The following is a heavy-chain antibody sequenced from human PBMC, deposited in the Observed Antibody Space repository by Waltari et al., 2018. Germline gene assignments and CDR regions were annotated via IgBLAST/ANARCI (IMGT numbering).Heavy chain of an antibody. CDR3: ARDAIRAALDH. V-gene: IGHV4-4*02. CDR2: CYHNGST. D-gene: IGHD6-25*01. CDR1: GGSLRSTNW. Sequence: QVQLQESGPGLVKPSGTLSLTCAVSGGSLRSTNWWGWVRQPPGRGLEWIGECYHNGSTSYNPSLGRRVTVSVDKSKNQFSLKVTSVTAADTAVYYCARDAIRAALDHWGPGILVTVSS. J-gene: IGHJ4*02.